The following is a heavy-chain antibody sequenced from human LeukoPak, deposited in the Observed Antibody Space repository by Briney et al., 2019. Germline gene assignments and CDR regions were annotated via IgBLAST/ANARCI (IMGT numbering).Heavy chain of an antibody. V-gene: IGHV3-15*01. CDR1: GFTFSNYW. CDR3: TTDPLWFGELSWFDP. Sequence: GGSLRLSCVASGFTFSNYWMGWVRQAPGKGLEWVGRIKSKTDGGTTDYAAPVKGRFTISRDDSKNTLYLQMNSLKTEDTAVYYRTTDPLWFGELSWFDPWGQGTLVTVSS. CDR2: IKSKTDGGTT. D-gene: IGHD3-10*01. J-gene: IGHJ5*02.